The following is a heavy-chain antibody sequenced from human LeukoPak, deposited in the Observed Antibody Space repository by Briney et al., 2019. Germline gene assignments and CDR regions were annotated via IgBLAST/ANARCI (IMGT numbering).Heavy chain of an antibody. CDR1: GFTFSSYA. D-gene: IGHD3-22*01. Sequence: PGGSLRLSRAASGFTFSSYAMSWVRQAPGKGLEWLSVISDSGGSTYCADSVKGRFTISRDNSKNTLFLQMNSLRGEDTAVYYCAILPPHYYYDTSGYSDSRGQGTLVTVSS. V-gene: IGHV3-23*01. CDR3: AILPPHYYYDTSGYSDS. CDR2: ISDSGGST. J-gene: IGHJ4*02.